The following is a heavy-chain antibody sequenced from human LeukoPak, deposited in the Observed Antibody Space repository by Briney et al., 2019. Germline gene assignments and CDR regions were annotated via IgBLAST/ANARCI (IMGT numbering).Heavy chain of an antibody. CDR1: GYTFTGYY. CDR2: INPNSGGT. CDR3: ARVWFYGSGSYHFDY. Sequence: ASVTVSCKASGYTFTGYYMHWVRQAPGQGLEWMGWINPNSGGTNYAQKFQGRVTMTRDTSISTAYMELSRLRSDDTAVYYCARVWFYGSGSYHFDYWGQGTLVTVSS. D-gene: IGHD3-10*01. V-gene: IGHV1-2*02. J-gene: IGHJ4*02.